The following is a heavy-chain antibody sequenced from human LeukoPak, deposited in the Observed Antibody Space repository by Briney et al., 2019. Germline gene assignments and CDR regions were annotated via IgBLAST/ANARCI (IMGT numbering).Heavy chain of an antibody. D-gene: IGHD4-17*01. CDR3: AKDKGYGDYQLDY. V-gene: IGHV3-30*18. Sequence: AGGSLRLSCAASGFTFSSYGMHWVRQAPGKGLEWVAVISHDGSNKYYADSVKGRFTISRDNSKNTLYLQMNSLRAEDTAVYYCAKDKGYGDYQLDYWGQGTLVTVSS. CDR2: ISHDGSNK. J-gene: IGHJ4*02. CDR1: GFTFSSYG.